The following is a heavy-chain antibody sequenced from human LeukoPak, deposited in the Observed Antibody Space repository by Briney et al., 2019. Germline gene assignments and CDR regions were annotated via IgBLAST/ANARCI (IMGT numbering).Heavy chain of an antibody. CDR1: GFTFSSYA. Sequence: PGGSLRLSCAASGFTFSSYAMSWVRQAPGKGLEWVSAISGRGAGTYYADSVKGRFTISRDNSKNTLYLQMNSLRAEDTDVYYCATDSSGTFRGPFDYWGQGTLVTVSS. CDR2: ISGRGAGT. V-gene: IGHV3-23*01. CDR3: ATDSSGTFRGPFDY. J-gene: IGHJ4*02. D-gene: IGHD6-19*01.